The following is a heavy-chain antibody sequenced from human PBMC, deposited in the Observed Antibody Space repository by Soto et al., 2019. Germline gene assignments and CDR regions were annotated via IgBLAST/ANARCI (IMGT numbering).Heavy chain of an antibody. CDR2: ISTFGDTT. V-gene: IGHV3-23*01. Sequence: GGSLRLSCAASGFTFSVHFMSWVRQAPGKGLEWVSGISTFGDTTYYADSVKGRFTISRGNSKNTLYLQLNNLRAEDTAVYYCAKYGQQIPFDYWGQGSPVTVSS. CDR3: AKYGQQIPFDY. CDR1: GFTFSVHF. J-gene: IGHJ4*02. D-gene: IGHD3-10*01.